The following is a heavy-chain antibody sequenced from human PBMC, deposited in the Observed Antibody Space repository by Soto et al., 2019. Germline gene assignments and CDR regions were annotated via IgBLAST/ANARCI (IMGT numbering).Heavy chain of an antibody. V-gene: IGHV4-30-4*01. CDR2: IYYSGST. D-gene: IGHD3-9*01. CDR3: ARDHYVYDILTGYGYYYGMDV. CDR1: GGSISSGDYY. J-gene: IGHJ6*02. Sequence: QVQLQESGPGLVKPSQTLSLTCTVSGGSISSGDYYWSWIRQPPGKGLEWIGYIYYSGSTYYNPSLKSRFTISVDTSKNPFSLKRSSVTAADTAVYYCARDHYVYDILTGYGYYYGMDVWGQGTTVTVSS.